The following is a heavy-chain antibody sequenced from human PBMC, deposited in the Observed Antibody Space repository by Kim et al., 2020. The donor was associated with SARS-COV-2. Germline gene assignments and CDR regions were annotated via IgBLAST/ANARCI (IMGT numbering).Heavy chain of an antibody. Sequence: GGSLRLSCTTSGFPFSAYSMNWVRQAPGKGLEWVSSISTSGQYLYYADSVKGRFTISRDNAKNSLNLQLNSLRAEDTAAYYCVRDVSDFGDYYFDYWGQGTLVTVSS. D-gene: IGHD4-17*01. CDR1: GFPFSAYS. CDR3: VRDVSDFGDYYFDY. V-gene: IGHV3-21*06. J-gene: IGHJ4*02. CDR2: ISTSGQYL.